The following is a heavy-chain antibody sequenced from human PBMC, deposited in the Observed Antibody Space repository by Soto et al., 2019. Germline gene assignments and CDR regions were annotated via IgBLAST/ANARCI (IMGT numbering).Heavy chain of an antibody. D-gene: IGHD2-15*01. Sequence: EVQLAESGGGLVQPGGSLRLSCAASGFTFNSYWMHWVRQVPGKGLVWVSRINNDGSTTNYADSVKGRFTISRDNARNTVYLQMNSLRADDTAVYYCGRGVIAAICFDSWGQGTLVTVSS. CDR2: INNDGSTT. J-gene: IGHJ4*02. CDR1: GFTFNSYW. CDR3: GRGVIAAICFDS. V-gene: IGHV3-74*01.